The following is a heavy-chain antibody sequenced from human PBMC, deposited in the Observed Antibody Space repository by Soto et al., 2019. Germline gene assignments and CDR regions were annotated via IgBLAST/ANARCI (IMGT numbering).Heavy chain of an antibody. D-gene: IGHD3-22*01. Sequence: QVQLVESGGGVVQPGRSLRLSCAASGFTFSSYGMHWVRQAPGKGLEWVAVISYDGSNKYYEDSVKGRFTISRDNSKNTLYLQMNSLRAEDTAVYYCAKDRTDYDISGYLDYWGQGTLVTVSS. J-gene: IGHJ4*02. CDR1: GFTFSSYG. V-gene: IGHV3-30*18. CDR2: ISYDGSNK. CDR3: AKDRTDYDISGYLDY.